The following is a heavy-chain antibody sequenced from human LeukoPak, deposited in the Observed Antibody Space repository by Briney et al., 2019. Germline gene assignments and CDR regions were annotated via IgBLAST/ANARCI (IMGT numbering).Heavy chain of an antibody. D-gene: IGHD2-2*01. CDR2: ISAYNGNT. CDR3: ARDYVVVPAAKVDY. CDR1: GYTFTSYG. Sequence: ASVKVSCKASGYTFTSYGISWVRQAPGQGLEWMGWISAYNGNTNYAQKLQRRVTVTTDTSTSTAYMELRSLRSDDTAVYYCARDYVVVPAAKVDYWGQGTLVTVSS. V-gene: IGHV1-18*01. J-gene: IGHJ4*02.